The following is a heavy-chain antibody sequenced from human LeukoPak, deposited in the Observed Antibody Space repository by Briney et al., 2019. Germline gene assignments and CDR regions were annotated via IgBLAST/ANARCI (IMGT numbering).Heavy chain of an antibody. V-gene: IGHV4-31*03. CDR2: IYYSGST. J-gene: IGHJ4*02. CDR1: GGSISSGGYY. CDR3: AREAVGATGLDY. D-gene: IGHD1-26*01. Sequence: SETLSLTCTVSGGSISSGGYYWSWIRQHPGKGLEWIGYIYYSGSTYYNPSLKSRVTISVDTSKNQFSLKLSSVTAAATAVYYCAREAVGATGLDYWGQGTLVTVSS.